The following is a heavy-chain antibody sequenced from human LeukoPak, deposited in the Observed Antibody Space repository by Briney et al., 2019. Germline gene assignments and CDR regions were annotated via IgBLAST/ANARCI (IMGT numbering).Heavy chain of an antibody. Sequence: PSETLSLTCTVYGGSFSGYYWSWIRQPPGKGLEWIGEINHSGSTNYNPSLKSRVTISVDTSKNQFSLKLGSVTAADTAVYYCARKYAPRITIFGVVTSPFDYWGQGTLVTVSS. CDR2: INHSGST. V-gene: IGHV4-34*01. D-gene: IGHD3-3*01. CDR3: ARKYAPRITIFGVVTSPFDY. J-gene: IGHJ4*02. CDR1: GGSFSGYY.